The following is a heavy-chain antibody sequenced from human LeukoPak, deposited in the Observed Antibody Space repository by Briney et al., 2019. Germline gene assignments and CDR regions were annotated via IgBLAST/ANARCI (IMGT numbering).Heavy chain of an antibody. V-gene: IGHV1-69*10. CDR1: GVTSSNYA. CDR3: ARLITTSWMGFDL. CDR2: IIPLFGIT. D-gene: IGHD4/OR15-4a*01. J-gene: IGHJ2*01. Sequence: EASVKVSCKASGVTSSNYAIIWLRQAPGKGLEGMGRIIPLFGITNYAQKFQDRVTITADKSTNTTYMGPTSLRSEDTAVYYCARLITTSWMGFDLWGRGTLVTVSS.